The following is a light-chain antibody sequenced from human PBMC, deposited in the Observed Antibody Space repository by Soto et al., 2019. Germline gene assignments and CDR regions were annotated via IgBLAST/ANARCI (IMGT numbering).Light chain of an antibody. CDR2: GAS. CDR3: QQYASSPRT. V-gene: IGKV3-20*01. J-gene: IGKJ1*01. Sequence: EIVLTQSPGTLSLSPGERATLSCRASQSVTSSYLARYQQKPGQAPRLLIYGASSRATGIPDRFSGSGSGTDFTLTISRLESEDFAVYYCQQYASSPRTFGQGTKVEIK. CDR1: QSVTSSY.